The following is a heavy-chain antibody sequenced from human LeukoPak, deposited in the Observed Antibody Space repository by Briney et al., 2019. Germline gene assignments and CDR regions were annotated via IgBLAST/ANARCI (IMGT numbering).Heavy chain of an antibody. CDR1: GFTFSDYY. J-gene: IGHJ5*02. Sequence: GGSLRLSCAASGFTFSDYYMSWIRQAPGKGLEWISYITSSGTTIYYADSVEGRFTISRDNAKNSLHLQMNSLRAEDTAVYYCARGLMRSLKWFDPWGQGTRVTVSS. D-gene: IGHD1-26*01. V-gene: IGHV3-11*04. CDR2: ITSSGTTI. CDR3: ARGLMRSLKWFDP.